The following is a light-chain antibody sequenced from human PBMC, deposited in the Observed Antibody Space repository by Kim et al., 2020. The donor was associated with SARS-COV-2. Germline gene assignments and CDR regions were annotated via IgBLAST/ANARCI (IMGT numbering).Light chain of an antibody. CDR3: QQRSNWPLT. V-gene: IGKV3-11*01. J-gene: IGKJ4*01. CDR2: DAS. Sequence: LSPGERATLSYRASQSVSRYLAWYQPKPGQAPRLLIYDASNRATGIPARFSGSGSGTDFTLTISSLEPEDFAVYYCQQRSNWPLTFGGGTKVDIK. CDR1: QSVSRY.